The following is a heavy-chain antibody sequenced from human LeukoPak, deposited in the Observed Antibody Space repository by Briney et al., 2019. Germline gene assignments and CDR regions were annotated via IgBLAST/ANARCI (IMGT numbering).Heavy chain of an antibody. CDR2: INSDGSRI. D-gene: IGHD6-19*01. Sequence: PGGSLRLSCAASGFTFSTYWMHWVRQAPGKGLVWVSRINSDGSRISYADSVKGRFTISRDNAKNSLYLQMNSLRAEDTAVYYCAREGLAVAGKRGWFDPWGQGTLVTVSS. CDR1: GFTFSTYW. V-gene: IGHV3-74*01. CDR3: AREGLAVAGKRGWFDP. J-gene: IGHJ5*02.